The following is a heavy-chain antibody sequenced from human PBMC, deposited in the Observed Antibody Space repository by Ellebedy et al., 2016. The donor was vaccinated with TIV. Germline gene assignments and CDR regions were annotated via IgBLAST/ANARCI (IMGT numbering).Heavy chain of an antibody. D-gene: IGHD2-21*02. J-gene: IGHJ5*02. Sequence: SETLSLTXAVSGGSISSSNWWSWVRQPPGKGLEWIGEIYHSGSTNYNPSLKSRVTISVDKSKNQFSLKLSSVTAADTAVYYCARVREAYCGGDCYDWFDPWGQGTLVTVSS. CDR3: ARVREAYCGGDCYDWFDP. CDR2: IYHSGST. CDR1: GGSISSSNW. V-gene: IGHV4-4*02.